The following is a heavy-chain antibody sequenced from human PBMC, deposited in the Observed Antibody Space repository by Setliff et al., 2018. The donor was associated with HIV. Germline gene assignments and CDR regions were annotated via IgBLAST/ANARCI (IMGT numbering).Heavy chain of an antibody. CDR2: IFFSGST. J-gene: IGHJ6*04. V-gene: IGHV4-31*03. CDR1: GGSISSGGYY. CDR3: ARDEIGV. Sequence: SETLSLTCTVSGGSISSGGYYWSWIRQHPGKGLEWIGYIFFSGSTDYNPSLKSRVTISLDASKNQFSLKLSSVTAADTAVYYCARDEIGVWGKGTTVTVSS.